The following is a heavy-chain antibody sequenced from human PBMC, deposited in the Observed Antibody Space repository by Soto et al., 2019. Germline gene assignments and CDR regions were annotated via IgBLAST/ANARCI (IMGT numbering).Heavy chain of an antibody. CDR2: ISASGGST. D-gene: IGHD3-3*01. J-gene: IGHJ4*02. V-gene: IGHV3-23*01. Sequence: GGSLRLSCAASGFTFSSSATSWVRQAPGKGLEWVSSISASGGSTYYADSVTGRFTISRDNSKNTLYLQMNSLRAEDMAVYHCAKCPAIFGVVLSYSFSFFDYWRQGVLVTVSS. CDR3: AKCPAIFGVVLSYSFSFFDY. CDR1: GFTFSSSA.